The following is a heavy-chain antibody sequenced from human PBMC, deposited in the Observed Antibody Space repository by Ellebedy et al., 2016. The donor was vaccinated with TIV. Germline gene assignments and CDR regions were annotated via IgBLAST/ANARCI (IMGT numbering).Heavy chain of an antibody. CDR2: ISGSGGST. CDR1: GFTFSDYY. CDR3: AKDYGSGDYPFDY. D-gene: IGHD4-17*01. J-gene: IGHJ4*02. Sequence: GGSLRLSXAASGFTFSDYYMSWIRQAPGKGLEWVSAISGSGGSTYYADSVKGRFTISRDNSKNTLYLQMNSLRAEDTAVYYCAKDYGSGDYPFDYWGQGTLVTVSS. V-gene: IGHV3-23*01.